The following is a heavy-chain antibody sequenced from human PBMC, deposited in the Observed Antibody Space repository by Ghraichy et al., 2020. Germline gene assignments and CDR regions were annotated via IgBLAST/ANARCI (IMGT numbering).Heavy chain of an antibody. J-gene: IGHJ3*02. CDR2: TYTSGNP. Sequence: SETLSLTCTVSGGSLDIKTYYWNWIRQPAGKGLEWIGRTYTSGNPNYNPSLESRVTISVDTSMNHFSLILASVTAADAAVYYCVRQPSGYCSGTTCTGAACDIWGQGTMVSVSS. CDR3: VRQPSGYCSGTTCTGAACDI. D-gene: IGHD2-2*01. CDR1: GGSLDIKTYY. V-gene: IGHV4-4*07.